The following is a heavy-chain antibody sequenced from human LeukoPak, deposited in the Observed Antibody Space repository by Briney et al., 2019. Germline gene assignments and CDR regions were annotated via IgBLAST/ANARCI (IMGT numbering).Heavy chain of an antibody. CDR1: GFTFSSYA. CDR3: VKDRGGGSSGWYYFDY. J-gene: IGHJ4*02. V-gene: IGHV3-64D*06. Sequence: PGGSLRLSCSASGFTFSSYAMHWVRQPPGKGLEYVSAISSNGGSTDYADSVKGRFTSSRDNSKNTLYLQMSSLRAEDTAVYYCVKDRGGGSSGWYYFDYWGQGTLVTVSS. CDR2: ISSNGGST. D-gene: IGHD6-19*01.